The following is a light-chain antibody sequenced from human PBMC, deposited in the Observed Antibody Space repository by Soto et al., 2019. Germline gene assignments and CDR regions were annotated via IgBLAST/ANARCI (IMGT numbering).Light chain of an antibody. Sequence: QSVLTQPASVSGSPGQSITISCTGSSSDVGAYNYVSWFQQHPDKAPKLLIHEVSNRPSGVSNRFSGSKSGNTASLTLSGLQAEDEADYYCTSFKNSDTWVFGGGTQLTVL. CDR3: TSFKNSDTWV. J-gene: IGLJ3*02. CDR2: EVS. V-gene: IGLV2-14*01. CDR1: SSDVGAYNY.